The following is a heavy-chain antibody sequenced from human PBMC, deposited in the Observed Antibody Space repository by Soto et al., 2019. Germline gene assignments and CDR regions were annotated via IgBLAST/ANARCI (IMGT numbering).Heavy chain of an antibody. J-gene: IGHJ6*02. D-gene: IGHD3-3*01. CDR3: ARGPYYDFWSGYTTYYYGMDV. CDR2: MYYSGST. CDR1: GGSISSYY. V-gene: IGHV4-59*01. Sequence: SETLSLTCTVSGGSISSYYWSWIRQPPGKGLEWIGYMYYSGSTNYNHSLKSRVTISVDTSKNQFSLKLSSVTTADTAVYYCARGPYYDFWSGYTTYYYGMDVWGQGTTVTVSS.